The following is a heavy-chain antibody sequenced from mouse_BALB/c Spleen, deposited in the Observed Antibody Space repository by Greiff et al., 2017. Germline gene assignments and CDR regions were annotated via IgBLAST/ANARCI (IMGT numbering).Heavy chain of an antibody. V-gene: IGHV3-2*02. J-gene: IGHJ3*01. D-gene: IGHD2-3*01. Sequence: EVKLMESGPGLVKPSQSLSLTCTVTGYSITSDYAWNWIRQFPGNKLEWMGYISYSGSTSYNPSLKSRISITRDTSKNQFFLQLNSVTTEDTATYYCALDGYYEAWFAYWGQGTLVTVSA. CDR3: ALDGYYEAWFAY. CDR1: GYSITSDYA. CDR2: ISYSGST.